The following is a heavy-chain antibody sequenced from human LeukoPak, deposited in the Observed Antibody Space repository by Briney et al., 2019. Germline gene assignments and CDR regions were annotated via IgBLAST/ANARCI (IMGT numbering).Heavy chain of an antibody. CDR1: GGSFSGYY. V-gene: IGHV4-34*01. D-gene: IGHD3-3*01. J-gene: IGHJ4*02. CDR2: INHSGST. CDR3: ARLGYYDFWSGYATYYFDY. Sequence: SETLSLTCAVYGGSFSGYYWSWIRQPPGKGLEWIGEINHSGSTNYNPSLKSRVTISVDTSKNQFSLKLSSVTAADTAVYYRARLGYYDFWSGYATYYFDYWGQGTLVTVSS.